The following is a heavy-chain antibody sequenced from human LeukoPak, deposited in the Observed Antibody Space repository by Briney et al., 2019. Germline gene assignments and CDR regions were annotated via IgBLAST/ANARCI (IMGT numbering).Heavy chain of an antibody. CDR2: IIPIFGTA. Sequence: GASVKVSCKASGGTFSSYAISWVRQAPGQGLEWMGGIIPIFGTANYAQKFQGRVTITADESTSTAYMELSSLRSEDTAVYYCATVGTLGMDVWGQGTTVTVSS. CDR1: GGTFSSYA. J-gene: IGHJ6*02. V-gene: IGHV1-69*13. CDR3: ATVGTLGMDV.